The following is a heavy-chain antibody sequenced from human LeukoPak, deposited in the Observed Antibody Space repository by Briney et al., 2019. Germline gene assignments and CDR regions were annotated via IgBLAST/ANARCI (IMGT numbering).Heavy chain of an antibody. CDR1: GFTVSKNY. D-gene: IGHD3-10*01. Sequence: GGSLRLSCAASGFTVSKNYMNWVRQAPGKGLEWVSVIYSGGSTYYADSVKGRFTISRDNSKNTLYLQMNSLRAEDTAVYYCASARFDVLLWFGESYYGMDVWGQGTTVTVSS. J-gene: IGHJ6*02. V-gene: IGHV3-66*01. CDR3: ASARFDVLLWFGESYYGMDV. CDR2: IYSGGST.